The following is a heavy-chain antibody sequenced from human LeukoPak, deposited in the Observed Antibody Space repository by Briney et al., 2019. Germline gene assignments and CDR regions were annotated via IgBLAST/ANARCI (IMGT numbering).Heavy chain of an antibody. CDR3: AATEYSYGPLGY. Sequence: ASVKVSCKASGGTFSSYAISWVRQAPGQGLEWMGGIIPIFGTANYAQKFQGRVTITTDESTSTAYMELSSLRSEDTAVYYCAATEYSYGPLGYWGQGTLVTVSS. CDR1: GGTFSSYA. CDR2: IIPIFGTA. V-gene: IGHV1-69*05. J-gene: IGHJ4*02. D-gene: IGHD5-18*01.